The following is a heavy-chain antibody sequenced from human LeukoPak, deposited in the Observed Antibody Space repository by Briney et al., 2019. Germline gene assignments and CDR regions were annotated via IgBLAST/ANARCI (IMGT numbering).Heavy chain of an antibody. CDR1: GFTFSSYS. D-gene: IGHD2-15*01. J-gene: IGHJ4*02. V-gene: IGHV3-48*04. Sequence: GGSLRLSCAASGFTFSSYSMNWVRQAPGKGLEWVSYISSSSSTIYYADSVKGRFTISRDNAKNSLYLQMNSLRAEDTAVYYYASSHLAYCSGGSCYSGYWGQGTLVTVSS. CDR3: ASSHLAYCSGGSCYSGY. CDR2: ISSSSSTI.